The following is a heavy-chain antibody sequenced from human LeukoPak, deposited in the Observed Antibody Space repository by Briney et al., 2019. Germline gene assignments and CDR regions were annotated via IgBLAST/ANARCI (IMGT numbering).Heavy chain of an antibody. CDR1: GGTFSSYA. D-gene: IGHD6-13*01. J-gene: IGHJ4*02. CDR3: ARWQQQLTHFDY. CDR2: IIPIFGTA. V-gene: IGHV1-69*13. Sequence: SVKVSCKASGGTFSSYAISWVRQAPGQGLEWTGGIIPIFGTANYAQKFQGRVTITADESTSTAYMELSSLRSEDTAVYYCARWQQQLTHFDYWGQGTLVTVSS.